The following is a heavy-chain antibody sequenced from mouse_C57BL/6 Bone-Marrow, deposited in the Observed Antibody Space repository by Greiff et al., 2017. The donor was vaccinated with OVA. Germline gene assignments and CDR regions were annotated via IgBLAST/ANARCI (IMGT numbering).Heavy chain of an antibody. V-gene: IGHV1-81*01. CDR1: GYTFTSLG. J-gene: IGHJ1*03. D-gene: IGHD1-1*01. CDR2: IYPRSGNT. Sequence: VQLQQSGAELARPGASVKLFCQASGYTFTSLGISWVKQRTGQGPEWIGVIYPRSGNTYLNEKFKGKATMTADKSSSTAYMELRSLTSDDSAVYFCARYYGSSSYWYFDVWGTGTTVTVAS. CDR3: ARYYGSSSYWYFDV.